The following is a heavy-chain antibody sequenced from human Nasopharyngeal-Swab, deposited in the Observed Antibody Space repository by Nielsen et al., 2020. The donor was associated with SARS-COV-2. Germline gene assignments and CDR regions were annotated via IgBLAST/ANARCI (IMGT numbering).Heavy chain of an antibody. J-gene: IGHJ5*02. CDR2: IIPIFGTA. CDR1: GGTFSSYA. D-gene: IGHD3-10*01. Sequence: SVTVSCKASGGTFSSYAISWVRQAPGQGLEWMGGIIPIFGTANYAQKFQGRVTITADESTSTAYMELSSLRSEDTAVYYCARQYYYGSGSYYNPNWFDPWGQGTLVTVSS. CDR3: ARQYYYGSGSYYNPNWFDP. V-gene: IGHV1-69*13.